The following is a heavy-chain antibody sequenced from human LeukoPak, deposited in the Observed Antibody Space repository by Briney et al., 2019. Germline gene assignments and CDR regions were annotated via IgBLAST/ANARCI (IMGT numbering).Heavy chain of an antibody. CDR2: IYYSGTT. Sequence: SGTLSLTCTVSGDSIKSTSYHWGWIRQPPGKGLEWIGSIYYSGTTYYNPSLISRLTISVDTSRNQFSLRLSSVTAADTAVYHCAREVASSVEYWGQGSLVTVSS. D-gene: IGHD3-10*01. CDR3: AREVASSVEY. V-gene: IGHV4-39*02. J-gene: IGHJ4*02. CDR1: GDSIKSTSYH.